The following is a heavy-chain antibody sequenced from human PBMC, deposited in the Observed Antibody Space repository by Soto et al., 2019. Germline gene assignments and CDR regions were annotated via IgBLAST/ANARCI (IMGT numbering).Heavy chain of an antibody. J-gene: IGHJ4*02. V-gene: IGHV3-30-3*01. CDR1: VFTFISYS. CDR2: ISNDGINI. D-gene: IGHD6-19*01. CDR3: EREGVWGSGWLVY. Sequence: GVSLILSCLWSVFTFISYSMHVFRQAPGKGLEWVAVISNDGINIYYADSVEGRLTIYRDNSENTLYLKMNSLGSDDTAIYYCEREGVWGSGWLVYWGQGTMVTVSS.